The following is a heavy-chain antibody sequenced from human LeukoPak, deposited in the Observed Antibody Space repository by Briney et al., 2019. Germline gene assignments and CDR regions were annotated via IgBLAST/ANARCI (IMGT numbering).Heavy chain of an antibody. J-gene: IGHJ4*02. Sequence: PGGSLRLSCAASGFTFDDYAMHWVRQAPGKGLEWVSGISWNSGSIGYADSVKGRFTISRDNAKNSLYLQMNSLRAEDTALYYCAKAGSSSWERIGGPFDYWGQGTLVTVSS. CDR3: AKAGSSSWERIGGPFDY. D-gene: IGHD6-13*01. CDR1: GFTFDDYA. V-gene: IGHV3-9*01. CDR2: ISWNSGSI.